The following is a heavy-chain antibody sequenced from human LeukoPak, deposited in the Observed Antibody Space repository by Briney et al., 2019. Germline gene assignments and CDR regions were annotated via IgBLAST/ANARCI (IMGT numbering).Heavy chain of an antibody. CDR1: GFTFDDYG. D-gene: IGHD3-3*01. Sequence: PGGSLRLSCAASGFTFDDYGMSWVRQAPGKGLEWVSGINWNGGSTGYADSVKGRFTISRDNAKNSLYLQMNSLRAEDTALYYCARTLRFLELGAAFDIWGQGTMVTVSS. V-gene: IGHV3-20*04. CDR3: ARTLRFLELGAAFDI. J-gene: IGHJ3*02. CDR2: INWNGGST.